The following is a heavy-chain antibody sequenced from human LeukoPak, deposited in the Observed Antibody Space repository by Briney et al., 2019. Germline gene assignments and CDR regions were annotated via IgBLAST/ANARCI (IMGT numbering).Heavy chain of an antibody. D-gene: IGHD6-19*01. CDR1: GFTFSDYA. J-gene: IGHJ4*02. CDR3: ARGPYTNGHYFDY. V-gene: IGHV3-48*04. Sequence: PGGSLRLSCAASGFTFSDYAMNWVRQAPGKGLEWVSYISSGSTTIYYADSVKGRFTISRDNARNSLYLQMNSLRAEDTAVYYRARGPYTNGHYFDYWGQGTLATVSS. CDR2: ISSGSTTI.